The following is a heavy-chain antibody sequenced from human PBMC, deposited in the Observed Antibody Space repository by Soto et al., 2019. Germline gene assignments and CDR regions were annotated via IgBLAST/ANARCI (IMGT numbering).Heavy chain of an antibody. CDR1: GFTFSSYA. CDR3: ARDLGYYDSGSYSNYYYGMDV. J-gene: IGHJ6*02. CDR2: ISYDGSNK. Sequence: QVQLVESGGGVVQPGRSLRLSCAASGFTFSSYAIHWVRQAPGKGLEWVAIISYDGSNKYYADSVKGRFTISRDNSKNTLYLQMNSLRAEDTAVYYCARDLGYYDSGSYSNYYYGMDVWGQGTTVTVSS. V-gene: IGHV3-30-3*01. D-gene: IGHD3-10*01.